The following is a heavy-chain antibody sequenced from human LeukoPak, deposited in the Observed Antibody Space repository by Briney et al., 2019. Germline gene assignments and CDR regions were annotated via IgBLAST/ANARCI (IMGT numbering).Heavy chain of an antibody. CDR2: ISSDGSDK. CDR3: ARDLLETYCSSTSCYSHYFDY. J-gene: IGHJ4*02. Sequence: GGSLRLSCAASGLTFSFYGMHWVRQAPGKGLEWVALISSDGSDKYYADSVRGRFTISRDNSKNTLSLQMNSLRAEDTAVYYCARDLLETYCSSTSCYSHYFDYWGQGTLVTVSS. V-gene: IGHV3-30*03. CDR1: GLTFSFYG. D-gene: IGHD2-2*01.